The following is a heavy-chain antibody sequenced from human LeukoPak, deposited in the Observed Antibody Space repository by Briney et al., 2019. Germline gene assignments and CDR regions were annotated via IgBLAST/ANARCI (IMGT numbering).Heavy chain of an antibody. J-gene: IGHJ4*02. Sequence: ASVKVSCKASGYTFTGYYMHWVRQAPGQGLEWMGWFNPNSGGTNYAQKFQGRVTMTRDTSISTAYMELSRLRSDDTAVYYCARDLAYDSSGYPLGGDYWGQGTLATVSS. CDR2: FNPNSGGT. D-gene: IGHD3-22*01. CDR1: GYTFTGYY. CDR3: ARDLAYDSSGYPLGGDY. V-gene: IGHV1-2*02.